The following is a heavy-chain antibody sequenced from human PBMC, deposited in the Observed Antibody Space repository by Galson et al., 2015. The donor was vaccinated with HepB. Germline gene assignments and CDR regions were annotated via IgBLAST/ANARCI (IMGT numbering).Heavy chain of an antibody. CDR2: INPNSGGT. CDR1: GYTFTGYY. J-gene: IGHJ5*02. V-gene: IGHV1-2*06. D-gene: IGHD4-17*01. Sequence: SVKVSCKASGYTFTGYYMHRVRQAPGQGLEWMGRINPNSGGTNYAQKFQGRVTMTRDTSISTAYMELSRLRSDDTAVYYCARDRVYGDYDESWFDPWGQGTLVTVSS. CDR3: ARDRVYGDYDESWFDP.